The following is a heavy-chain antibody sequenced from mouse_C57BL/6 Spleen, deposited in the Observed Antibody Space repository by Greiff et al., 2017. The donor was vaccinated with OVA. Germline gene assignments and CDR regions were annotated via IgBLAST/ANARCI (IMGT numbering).Heavy chain of an antibody. D-gene: IGHD1-1*01. CDR3: ARRDYGSSYEAMDY. CDR2: IYPGDGDT. V-gene: IGHV1-82*01. J-gene: IGHJ4*01. Sequence: QVQLQQSGPELVKPGASVKISCKASGYAFSSSWMNWVKQRPGKGLEWIGRIYPGDGDTNYNGKFKGKATLTADNSSSTADIQLSSLTSEDSAVYFCARRDYGSSYEAMDYWGQGTSVTFSS. CDR1: GYAFSSSW.